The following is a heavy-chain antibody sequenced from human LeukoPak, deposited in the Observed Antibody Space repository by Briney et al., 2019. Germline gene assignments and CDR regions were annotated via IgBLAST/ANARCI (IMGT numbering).Heavy chain of an antibody. CDR2: INHSGST. CDR3: ARRRGRYCSSTSCYGYFDY. CDR1: GGSFSGYY. D-gene: IGHD2-2*01. Sequence: SETLSLTCAVYGGSFSGYYWSWIRQPPGKGLEWIGEINHSGSTNYNPSLKSRVTISVDTSKNQFSLKLSSVTAADTAVYYCARRRGRYCSSTSCYGYFDYWGQGTLVTVSS. V-gene: IGHV4-34*01. J-gene: IGHJ4*02.